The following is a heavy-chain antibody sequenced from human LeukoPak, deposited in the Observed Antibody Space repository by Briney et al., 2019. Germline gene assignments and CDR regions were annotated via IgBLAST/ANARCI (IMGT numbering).Heavy chain of an antibody. Sequence: SETLSLTCTVSGGSISSYYWSWIRQPPGKGLEWIGYIYYSGGTNYNPFLKSRVTILVDTSKNQFSLKLSSVTAADTAVYYCARHDSGWFGLDYWGQGTLVTVSS. J-gene: IGHJ4*02. CDR1: GGSISSYY. D-gene: IGHD6-19*01. CDR2: IYYSGGT. V-gene: IGHV4-59*08. CDR3: ARHDSGWFGLDY.